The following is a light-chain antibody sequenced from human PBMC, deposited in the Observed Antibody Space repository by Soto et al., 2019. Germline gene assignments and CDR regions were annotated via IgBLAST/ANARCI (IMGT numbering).Light chain of an antibody. CDR1: QSVSSSY. Sequence: EIVLTQSPGTLSLSPGERATLSCRASQSVSSSYLAWYQQKPGQAPRLLIYGASSRATGIPDRFSGSGSGTAFSLTISSLEPEVFSVCYWQQDGSAQTFGGGTKVEIK. CDR2: GAS. V-gene: IGKV3-20*01. CDR3: QQDGSAQT. J-gene: IGKJ4*01.